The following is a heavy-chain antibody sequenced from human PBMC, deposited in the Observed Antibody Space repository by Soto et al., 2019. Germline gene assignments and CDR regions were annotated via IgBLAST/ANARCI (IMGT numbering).Heavy chain of an antibody. D-gene: IGHD6-19*01. J-gene: IGHJ6*02. CDR2: INHSGNT. CDR3: ARMYNSGFYRPEGDYYFYGMDV. V-gene: IGHV4-34*01. CDR1: GGSVSGYY. Sequence: PSETLSLTCAVDGGSVSGYYWTWIRQPPGKGLEWIGEINHSGNTNYNPSLESRVTMSVDTSVNQFSLTLRSVTAADTAIYYCARMYNSGFYRPEGDYYFYGMDVWGQGTTVTVSS.